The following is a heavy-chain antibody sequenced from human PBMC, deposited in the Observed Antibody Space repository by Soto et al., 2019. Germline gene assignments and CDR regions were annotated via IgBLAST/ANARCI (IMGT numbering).Heavy chain of an antibody. J-gene: IGHJ4*02. CDR1: GFTVSSNY. CDR3: ARGSSSWYGRIAEAGPQYYFDY. Sequence: EVQLVESGGGLVQPGGSLRLSCAASGFTVSSNYMSWVRQAPGKGLEWVSVIYSGGSTYYADSVKGRFTISRDNSKNTRNLQMNSLRAEDTAVYYCARGSSSWYGRIAEAGPQYYFDYWGQGTLVTVSS. V-gene: IGHV3-66*01. D-gene: IGHD6-13*01. CDR2: IYSGGST.